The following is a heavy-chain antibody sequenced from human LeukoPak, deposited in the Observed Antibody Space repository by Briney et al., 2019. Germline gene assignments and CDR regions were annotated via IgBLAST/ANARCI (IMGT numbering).Heavy chain of an antibody. V-gene: IGHV3-30-3*01. CDR2: ISYDGSNK. CDR1: GFTFSSYA. D-gene: IGHD3-22*01. Sequence: GGSLRLSCAASGFTFSSYAVHWVRQAPGKGLEWVAVISYDGSNKYYADSVKGRFTISRDNSKNTLYLQMNSLRAEDTAVYYCARDGVIDYYDSSGYYWDFDYWGQGTLVTVSS. CDR3: ARDGVIDYYDSSGYYWDFDY. J-gene: IGHJ4*02.